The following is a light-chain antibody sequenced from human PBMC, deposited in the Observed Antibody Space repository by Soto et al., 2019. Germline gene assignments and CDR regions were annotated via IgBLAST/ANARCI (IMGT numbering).Light chain of an antibody. CDR1: SGHSSYA. V-gene: IGLV4-69*01. J-gene: IGLJ3*02. CDR3: QTWGTGPWV. CDR2: LNSDGSH. Sequence: QLVLTQSPSASASLGASVKLTCTLSSGHSSYAIAWHQQQPEKGPRYLMKLNSDGSHSKGDGIPDRFSGYSSGAERYLTISSLQSEDGADYYCQTWGTGPWVFGGGAKLTVL.